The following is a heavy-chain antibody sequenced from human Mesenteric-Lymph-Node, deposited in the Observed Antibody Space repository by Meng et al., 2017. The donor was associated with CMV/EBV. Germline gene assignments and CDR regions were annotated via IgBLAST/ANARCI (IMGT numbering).Heavy chain of an antibody. CDR1: GYSFTNSW. J-gene: IGHJ4*02. CDR3: ARPSSGGDPDY. Sequence: SFKGSGYSFTNSWIGWVRQMPGKGLEWMGIIYPGDSDTRYSPSFQGQVTISADKSISTAYLQWSRLKASDTAMYYCARPSSGGDPDYWGQGTLVTVSS. D-gene: IGHD6-25*01. CDR2: IYPGDSDT. V-gene: IGHV5-51*01.